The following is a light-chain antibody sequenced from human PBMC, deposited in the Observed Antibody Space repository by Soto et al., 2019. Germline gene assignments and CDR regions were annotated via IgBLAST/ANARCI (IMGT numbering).Light chain of an antibody. CDR1: QTISSNY. J-gene: IGKJ1*01. CDR3: QQYGSWT. V-gene: IGKV3-20*01. CDR2: GTS. Sequence: IVLTQSPGTLSVSPGERVTLSCRASQTISSNYLAWYQQKPGQAPSLLIYGTSSRATGIPDRFSGSGSGTDFTLTISRLEPEDSAIYYCQQYGSWTFGQGTKVDSK.